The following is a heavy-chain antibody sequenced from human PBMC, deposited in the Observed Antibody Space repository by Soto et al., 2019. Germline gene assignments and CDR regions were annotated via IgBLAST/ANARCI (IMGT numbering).Heavy chain of an antibody. J-gene: IGHJ4*02. Sequence: SETLSLTCTVSGGSISSYYWSWIRQPPGKGLEWIGYIYYSGSTYYNPSLKSRVTLSVDTSKNQFALKLSSVTAADTAVYYCAREPSWSGYFEFWGQGAPVTVSS. CDR1: GGSISSYY. D-gene: IGHD3-3*01. CDR3: AREPSWSGYFEF. V-gene: IGHV4-59*01. CDR2: IYYSGST.